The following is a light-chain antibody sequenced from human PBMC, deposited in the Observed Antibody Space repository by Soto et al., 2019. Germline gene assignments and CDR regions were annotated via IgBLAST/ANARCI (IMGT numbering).Light chain of an antibody. J-gene: IGKJ1*01. V-gene: IGKV3D-15*01. CDR1: QSVSSN. CDR2: AAS. Sequence: EIVMTQSPATLSVSPGERATLSCRASQSVSSNLAWYHQKPGQAPRLLIYAASRAASGTPARFSGSGSGTDFTLTISSLQSEDFADYYCQQNNRSPRTFGQGTKV. CDR3: QQNNRSPRT.